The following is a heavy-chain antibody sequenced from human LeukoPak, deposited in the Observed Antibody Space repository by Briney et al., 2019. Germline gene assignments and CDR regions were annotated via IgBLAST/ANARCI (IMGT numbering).Heavy chain of an antibody. J-gene: IGHJ4*02. CDR1: GYTFTGYY. D-gene: IGHD3-22*01. Sequence: ASVKVSCKASGYTFTGYYMHWVRQAPGQGLEWMGWINPNSGGTNYAQKFQGRVTLTWDTSINTAYMELSRLRSDDSAVYFCARENLQFYDSSGYRTLDNWGQGSLVTVSS. V-gene: IGHV1-2*02. CDR3: ARENLQFYDSSGYRTLDN. CDR2: INPNSGGT.